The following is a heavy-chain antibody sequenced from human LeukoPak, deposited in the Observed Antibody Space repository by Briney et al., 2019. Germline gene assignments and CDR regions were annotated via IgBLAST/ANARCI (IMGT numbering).Heavy chain of an antibody. J-gene: IGHJ4*02. Sequence: SETLSLTCTVSGGSISSYYWSRIRQPPGKGLEWIGYIYYSGSTNYNPSLKSRVTISVDTSKNQFSLKLSSVTAADTAVYYCARLVNYYDSSGYYYLWFDYWGQGTLVTVSS. CDR1: GGSISSYY. CDR3: ARLVNYYDSSGYYYLWFDY. CDR2: IYYSGST. D-gene: IGHD3-22*01. V-gene: IGHV4-59*01.